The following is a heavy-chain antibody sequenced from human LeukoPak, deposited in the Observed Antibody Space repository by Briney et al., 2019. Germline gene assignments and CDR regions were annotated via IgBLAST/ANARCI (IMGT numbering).Heavy chain of an antibody. V-gene: IGHV3-23*01. CDR3: AKWGDYDILTGYYVSDF. Sequence: PGGSLRLSCAASGFTFSNDAMSWVRQAPGKGLEWVSAITGSGDTTYYADSVKGRFTISRDNSKNTLYVEMNTLRAEDTAVYYCAKWGDYDILTGYYVSDFWGQGTLVTVSS. CDR1: GFTFSNDA. D-gene: IGHD3-9*01. J-gene: IGHJ4*02. CDR2: ITGSGDTT.